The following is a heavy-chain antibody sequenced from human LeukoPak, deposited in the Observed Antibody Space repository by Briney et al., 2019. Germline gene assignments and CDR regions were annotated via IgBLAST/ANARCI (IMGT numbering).Heavy chain of an antibody. CDR1: GYTFTTYH. J-gene: IGHJ4*02. CDR3: TRDHVAVAGTTDY. CDR2: VSTSTDNT. Sequence: ASLKASCKASGYTFTTYHMNWVRQAPGQGLEWMGWVSTSTDNTNYAQNLQGRVTMTTDTSSNTAYMELRSLTSDDTAVYYCTRDHVAVAGTTDYWGQGTLVTVSS. D-gene: IGHD6-19*01. V-gene: IGHV1-18*04.